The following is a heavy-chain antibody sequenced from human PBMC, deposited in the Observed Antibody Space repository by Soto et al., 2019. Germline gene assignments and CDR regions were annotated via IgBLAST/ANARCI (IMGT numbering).Heavy chain of an antibody. CDR2: INSDGSST. CDR1: GFTFSSYW. V-gene: IGHV3-74*01. CDR3: ARDHVVSRNWLDP. Sequence: EVQLVESGGGLVQPGGSLRLSCAASGFTFSSYWMHWVRQAPGKGLVWVSRINSDGSSTSYADSVKGRLTISRDNAKNTLSLQMNSLRAEDTAVYYCARDHVVSRNWLDPWGQGTLVTVSS. D-gene: IGHD2-21*01. J-gene: IGHJ5*02.